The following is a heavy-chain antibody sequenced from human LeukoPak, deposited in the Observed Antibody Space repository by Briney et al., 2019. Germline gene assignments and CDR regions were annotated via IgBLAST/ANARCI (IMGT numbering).Heavy chain of an antibody. CDR2: ISYDGGNK. J-gene: IGHJ4*02. CDR1: GFTFSNYA. Sequence: PGGSLRLSCAASGFTFSNYALHWVRQAPDKGLEWVALISYDGGNKDYADSVKGRFTISRDNSKNTLYLQMNSLRTEDTAVYYCSRAGDYGSGSFRWRHFDYWGQGTLATVSS. D-gene: IGHD3-10*01. CDR3: SRAGDYGSGSFRWRHFDY. V-gene: IGHV3-30-3*01.